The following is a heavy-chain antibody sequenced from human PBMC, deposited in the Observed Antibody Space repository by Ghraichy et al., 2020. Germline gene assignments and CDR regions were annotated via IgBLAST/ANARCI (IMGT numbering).Heavy chain of an antibody. CDR1: GFTFSSYS. Sequence: GGSLRLSCAASGFTFSSYSMNWVRQAPGKGLEWVSSISSSSSYIYYADSVKGRFTISRDNAKNSLYLQMNSLRAEDTAVYYCASLVVVITRGNDYWGQGTLVTVSS. CDR3: ASLVVVITRGNDY. D-gene: IGHD3-22*01. J-gene: IGHJ4*02. CDR2: ISSSSSYI. V-gene: IGHV3-21*01.